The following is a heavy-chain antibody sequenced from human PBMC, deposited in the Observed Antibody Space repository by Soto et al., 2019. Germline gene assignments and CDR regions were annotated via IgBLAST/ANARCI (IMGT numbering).Heavy chain of an antibody. CDR2: MNPNSGNT. J-gene: IGHJ4*02. CDR1: GYTFTSYD. V-gene: IGHV1-8*01. Sequence: QVQLVQSGAEVKKPGASVKVSCKASGYTFTSYDINWVRQATGQGLEWMGWMNPNSGNTGYAQKFQGRVTMTRNTXXXXXXXXXXXXXXXDTAVYXXAREINWKGVDYWGQGTLVTVSS. D-gene: IGHD1-20*01. CDR3: AREINWKGVDY.